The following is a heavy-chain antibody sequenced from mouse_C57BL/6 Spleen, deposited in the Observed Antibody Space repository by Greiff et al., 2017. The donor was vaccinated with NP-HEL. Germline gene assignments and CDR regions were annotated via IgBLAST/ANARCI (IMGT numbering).Heavy chain of an antibody. Sequence: VQLQQSGPGLVQPSQSLSITCTVSGFSLTSYGVHWVRQSPGKGLEWLGVIWRGGSTDYNAAFMSRLSITKDNSKSQVFFKMNSLQADDTAIYYCAKTASTVVAPYAMDYWGQGTSVTVSS. CDR2: IWRGGST. CDR3: AKTASTVVAPYAMDY. CDR1: GFSLTSYG. V-gene: IGHV2-5*01. D-gene: IGHD1-1*01. J-gene: IGHJ4*01.